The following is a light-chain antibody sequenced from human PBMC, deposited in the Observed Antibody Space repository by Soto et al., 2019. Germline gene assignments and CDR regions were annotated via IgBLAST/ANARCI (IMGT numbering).Light chain of an antibody. V-gene: IGKV1-5*03. CDR2: KTS. Sequence: DIQMTQSPSTLSAAVGDRVTITCRASQSVSSWLAWYQQKPGKAPKVLIYKTSSLESGVPSRFSGSGSGTDFTLTISSLQPDDFATYYCQQYNSYPWTFGQGTKVEIK. J-gene: IGKJ1*01. CDR1: QSVSSW. CDR3: QQYNSYPWT.